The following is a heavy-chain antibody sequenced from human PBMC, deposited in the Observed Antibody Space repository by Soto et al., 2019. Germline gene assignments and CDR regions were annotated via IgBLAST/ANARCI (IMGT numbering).Heavy chain of an antibody. CDR2: ISYSGST. CDR1: GGSISSGGYY. V-gene: IGHV4-31*01. J-gene: IGHJ4*01. D-gene: IGHD3-10*01. CDR3: PSGVLH. Sequence: QVQLQESGPGLVQPSQTLSLTCTVSGGSISSGGYYWSWIRQHPGTGLEWIGHISYSGSTYYNTXLXRXXTLSVDTSRNQFSLIVNSVTAADTAVYYCPSGVLHWGQGTLVTVSS.